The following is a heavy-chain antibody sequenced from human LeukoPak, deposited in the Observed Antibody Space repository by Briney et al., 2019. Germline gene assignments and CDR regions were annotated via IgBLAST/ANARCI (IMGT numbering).Heavy chain of an antibody. J-gene: IGHJ3*02. CDR3: ARAEDLRDARAFDI. V-gene: IGHV4-34*01. D-gene: IGHD4-17*01. CDR1: GGSFSGYY. Sequence: SETPSLTCAVYGGSFSGYYWSWIRQPPGKGLEWIGEINHSGSTNYNPSLKSRVTISVDTSKNQFSLKLSSVTAADTAVYYCARAEDLRDARAFDIWGQGTMVTVSS. CDR2: INHSGST.